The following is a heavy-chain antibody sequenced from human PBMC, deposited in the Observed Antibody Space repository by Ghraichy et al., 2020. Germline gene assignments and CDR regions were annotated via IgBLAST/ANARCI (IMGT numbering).Heavy chain of an antibody. Sequence: SETLSLTCTVSGESISSHYWSWLRQPPGKALEWIGFIEDSGSTDYNPSLKSRVTISVDRSNNQFSLKLSSVTAADTAIYYCARRCSGGSCSWGRFDPWGRGTLVTVSS. V-gene: IGHV4-59*11. D-gene: IGHD2-15*01. CDR2: IEDSGST. CDR3: ARRCSGGSCSWGRFDP. J-gene: IGHJ5*02. CDR1: GESISSHY.